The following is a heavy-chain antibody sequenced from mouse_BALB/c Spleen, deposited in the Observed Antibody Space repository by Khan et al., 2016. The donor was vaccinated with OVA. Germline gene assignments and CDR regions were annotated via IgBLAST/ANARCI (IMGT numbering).Heavy chain of an antibody. V-gene: IGHV3-2*02. J-gene: IGHJ1*01. CDR3: ARHYIPGDFDV. CDR2: ISYNGST. CDR1: GYSITSDYA. Sequence: VQLKESGPGLVKPSQSLSLTCTVTGYSITSDYAWNWIRQFPGNKLEWMGYISYNGSTTYNPSLKSRISFTRDTSKNQFFLQLNSVTTEDTATYYCARHYIPGDFDVWGAGTTVTVSS. D-gene: IGHD1-3*01.